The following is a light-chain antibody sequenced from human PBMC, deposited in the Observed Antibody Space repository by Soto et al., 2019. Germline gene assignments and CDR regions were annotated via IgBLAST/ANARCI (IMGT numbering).Light chain of an antibody. CDR3: CSYAGSYTVV. CDR2: DVS. J-gene: IGLJ2*01. CDR1: SSDVGGYNY. V-gene: IGLV2-11*01. Sequence: QCALTQPRSVSGSPGQSVTISCTGTSSDVGGYNYVSWYQQHPGKAPKLMIYDVSKRPSGVPDRFSGSKSGKTASLTISGLQAEDEADYYCCSYAGSYTVVFGGGTKVTVL.